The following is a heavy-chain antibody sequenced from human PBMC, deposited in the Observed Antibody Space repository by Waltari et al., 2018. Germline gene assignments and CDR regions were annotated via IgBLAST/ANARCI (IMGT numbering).Heavy chain of an antibody. J-gene: IGHJ4*02. D-gene: IGHD3-16*01. Sequence: EVQLLESGGGLVQPGGSLRLSCAASGFTFSTYSMSWVRQVPGKGLWWVSSISGSGTGTYYADSVKGRFTISRDNSKNTLYLQMNSLRAEDTALYYCATFKGDYWGQGTLVTVSS. CDR1: GFTFSTYS. CDR3: ATFKGDY. V-gene: IGHV3-23*01. CDR2: ISGSGTGT.